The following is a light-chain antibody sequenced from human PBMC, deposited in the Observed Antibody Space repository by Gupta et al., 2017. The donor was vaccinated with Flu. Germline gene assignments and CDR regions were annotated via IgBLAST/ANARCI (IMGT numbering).Light chain of an antibody. V-gene: IGKV3-11*01. Sequence: EIVLTQSPATLSLSPGERATLSCRASQSVSSYLAWYQQKPGQAPRLLIYGASNRATGLPARFSGSGSGTDITLTISILDPEDFTVYYCQQRSNWPLTFGGGTKVEIE. J-gene: IGKJ4*01. CDR1: QSVSSY. CDR3: QQRSNWPLT. CDR2: GAS.